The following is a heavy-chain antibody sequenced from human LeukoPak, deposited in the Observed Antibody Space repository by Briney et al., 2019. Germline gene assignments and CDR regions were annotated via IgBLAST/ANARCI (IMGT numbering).Heavy chain of an antibody. CDR1: GGSINSYY. CDR3: GRQGYTASYYFVDY. Sequence: SEPLSLTCRVSGGSINSYYWGWVRQPAGKELEWIGRIYRNHSLQSLPQESTHHVNNQFSLKLRSVTAADTAVYYCGRQGYTASYYFVDYWSQGTLITVSS. V-gene: IGHV4-4*07. D-gene: IGHD3-10*01. J-gene: IGHJ4*02. CDR2: IYRNH.